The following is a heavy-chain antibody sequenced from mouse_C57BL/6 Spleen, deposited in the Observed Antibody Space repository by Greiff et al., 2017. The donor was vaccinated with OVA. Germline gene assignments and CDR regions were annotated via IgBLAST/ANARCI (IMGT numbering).Heavy chain of an antibody. CDR3: ARIYDGYAWFAY. J-gene: IGHJ3*01. Sequence: QVQLQQPGAELVKPGASVKLSCKASGYTFTSYWMQWVKQRPGQGLEWIGEIDPSDSYTNYNQKFKGKATLTVDTSSSTAYMQLSSLTSEDSAVYYCARIYDGYAWFAYWGQGTLVTVSA. CDR1: GYTFTSYW. V-gene: IGHV1-50*01. CDR2: IDPSDSYT. D-gene: IGHD2-3*01.